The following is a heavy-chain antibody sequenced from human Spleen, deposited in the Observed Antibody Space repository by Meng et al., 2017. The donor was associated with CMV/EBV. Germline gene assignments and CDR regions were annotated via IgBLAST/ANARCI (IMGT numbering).Heavy chain of an antibody. Sequence: WKGSGYSYTSYGSGWGRQMPGKGREWMGIIYPGDSDTRYSPSFQGQVTISADTSVSTAYLQWSSLRASDTAIYYCARQPHASSYYDYWGQGTLVTVSS. V-gene: IGHV5-51*01. CDR3: ARQPHASSYYDY. CDR1: GYSYTSYG. CDR2: IYPGDSDT. D-gene: IGHD3-22*01. J-gene: IGHJ4*02.